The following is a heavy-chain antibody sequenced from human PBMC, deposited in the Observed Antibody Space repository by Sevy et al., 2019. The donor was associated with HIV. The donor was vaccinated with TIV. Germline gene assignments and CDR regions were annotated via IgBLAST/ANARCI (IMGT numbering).Heavy chain of an antibody. CDR3: AKGLGMVQGALLSDDV. D-gene: IGHD3-10*01. J-gene: IGHJ3*01. Sequence: GGSLRLSCAASGFIFSKFGMHWVRQAPGKGLEWVTFIRYDGSTKYYVESVKGRFTISRDNSKNTLCLQMNSLRPEDTAVYYCAKGLGMVQGALLSDDVWGQGTMVTVSS. CDR1: GFIFSKFG. V-gene: IGHV3-30*02. CDR2: IRYDGSTK.